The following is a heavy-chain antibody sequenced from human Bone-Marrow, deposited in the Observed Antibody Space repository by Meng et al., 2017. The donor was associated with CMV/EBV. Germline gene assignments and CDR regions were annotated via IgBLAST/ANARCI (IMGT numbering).Heavy chain of an antibody. D-gene: IGHD6-13*01. CDR2: IKSKTDGGTT. J-gene: IGHJ4*02. CDR1: GFTFSNAW. CDR3: TTGSAAGTIYYFDY. Sequence: SGFTFSNAWMSWVRKAPGKGLEWVGRIKSKTDGGTTDYAAPVKGRFTISRDDSKNTLYLQMNSLKTEDTAVYYCTTGSAAGTIYYFDYWGQGTLVTVSS. V-gene: IGHV3-15*01.